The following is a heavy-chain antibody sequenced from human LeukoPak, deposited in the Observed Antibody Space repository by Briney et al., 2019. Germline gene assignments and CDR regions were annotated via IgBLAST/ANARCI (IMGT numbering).Heavy chain of an antibody. Sequence: PGGSLRLSCAASGFTFSTYAMNWVRQAPGKGLEWVAVISYDGRQNYYADSVKGRFTISRDNSKNTLYLQMNSLRDEDAAVYYCVKDEALYYGSGYFDYWGQGTLVTVSS. CDR3: VKDEALYYGSGYFDY. J-gene: IGHJ4*02. D-gene: IGHD3-10*01. V-gene: IGHV3-30*04. CDR2: ISYDGRQN. CDR1: GFTFSTYA.